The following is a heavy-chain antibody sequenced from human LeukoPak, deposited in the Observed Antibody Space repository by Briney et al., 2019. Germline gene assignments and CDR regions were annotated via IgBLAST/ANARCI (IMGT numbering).Heavy chain of an antibody. CDR1: GFTFDDYA. CDR2: ISWNSGSI. J-gene: IGHJ4*02. D-gene: IGHD6-13*01. Sequence: PGGSLRLSCAASGFTFDDYAMHWVRQAPGKGLEWVSGISWNSGSIGYADSVKGRFTISRDNSKNTLYLQMNSLRAEDTAVYYCARDRSSLYYFDYWGQGTLVTVSS. CDR3: ARDRSSLYYFDY. V-gene: IGHV3-9*01.